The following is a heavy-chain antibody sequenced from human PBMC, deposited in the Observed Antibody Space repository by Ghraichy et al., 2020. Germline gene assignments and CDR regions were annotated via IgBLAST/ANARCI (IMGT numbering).Heavy chain of an antibody. J-gene: IGHJ4*02. CDR2: IYYIGTI. Sequence: TLSLTCAVSGGSISSTGYSWSWIRQPPGKGVEWIGYIYYIGTIHYNPSLTSRVTISLDTSKNQFSLKLISVTAADTAVYYCASATNKGFDYWGQGTPVTVSS. CDR3: ASATNKGFDY. V-gene: IGHV4-30-4*07. D-gene: IGHD5-12*01. CDR1: GGSISSTGYS.